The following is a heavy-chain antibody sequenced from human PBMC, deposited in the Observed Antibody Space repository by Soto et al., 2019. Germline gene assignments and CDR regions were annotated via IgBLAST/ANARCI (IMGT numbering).Heavy chain of an antibody. D-gene: IGHD3-10*01. Sequence: PGGSLRLSCAASGFTFSSYDMSWVRQAPGKGLERLSGISGSGGSTYYADSVKGRFTISRDNSKNTLYLQMNSLRAEDTAVYYCAKGSGRMDVWGQGTTVTVS. J-gene: IGHJ6*02. CDR2: ISGSGGST. CDR1: GFTFSSYD. CDR3: AKGSGRMDV. V-gene: IGHV3-23*01.